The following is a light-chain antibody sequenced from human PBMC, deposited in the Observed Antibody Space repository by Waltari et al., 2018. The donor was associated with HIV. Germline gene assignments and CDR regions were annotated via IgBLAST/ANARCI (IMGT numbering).Light chain of an antibody. CDR1: SSDVGGYKY. V-gene: IGLV2-8*01. J-gene: IGLJ2*01. Sequence: QSALTQPPSASGSPGQSVTISCTGTSSDVGGYKYVPWYQQHPGKAPKLMIYDVSTRPSGVPDRFSGSKSGNTASLTVSGLQAEDEADYYCSSYAGSNKWVVFGGGTKLTVL. CDR2: DVS. CDR3: SSYAGSNKWVV.